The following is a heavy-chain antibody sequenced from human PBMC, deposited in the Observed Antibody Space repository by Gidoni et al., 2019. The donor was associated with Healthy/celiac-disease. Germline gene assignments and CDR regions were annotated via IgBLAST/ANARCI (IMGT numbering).Heavy chain of an antibody. Sequence: EVQLVESGGGLVQPGGSLNTSCAASGFTFSGSAMHWVRQASGKGLEWVGRIRSKANSYATAYAASVKGRFTISRDDSKNTAYLQMNSLKTEDTAVYYCTRQNYYDSSGYYAWGQGTLVTVSS. CDR3: TRQNYYDSSGYYA. J-gene: IGHJ5*02. V-gene: IGHV3-73*01. CDR1: GFTFSGSA. CDR2: IRSKANSYAT. D-gene: IGHD3-22*01.